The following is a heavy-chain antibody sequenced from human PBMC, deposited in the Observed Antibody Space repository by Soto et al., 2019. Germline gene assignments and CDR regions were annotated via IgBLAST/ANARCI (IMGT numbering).Heavy chain of an antibody. Sequence: ASVKVSCKVSGYTLTELSMHWVRQAPGKGLEWMGGFDPEDGETIYAQKFQGRVTMTEDTSTDTAYMELSSLRSEDTAVYYCATIPYPIDSSGYPTSSYFDYWGQGSLVTFSS. CDR2: FDPEDGET. D-gene: IGHD3-22*01. V-gene: IGHV1-24*01. CDR3: ATIPYPIDSSGYPTSSYFDY. J-gene: IGHJ4*02. CDR1: GYTLTELS.